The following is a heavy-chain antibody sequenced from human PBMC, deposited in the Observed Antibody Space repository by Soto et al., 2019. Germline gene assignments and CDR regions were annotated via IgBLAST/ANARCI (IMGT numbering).Heavy chain of an antibody. CDR1: GYSFTSYW. CDR3: ARLNCTNGVCSLGGGWFDP. J-gene: IGHJ5*02. Sequence: PGESLKISCKGSGYSFTSYWIGWVRQMPGKGLEWMGIIYPGDSDTRYSPSFQGQVTISADKSISTAYLQWSSLKASDTAMYYCARLNCTNGVCSLGGGWFDPWGQGTLVTVSS. V-gene: IGHV5-51*01. CDR2: IYPGDSDT. D-gene: IGHD2-8*01.